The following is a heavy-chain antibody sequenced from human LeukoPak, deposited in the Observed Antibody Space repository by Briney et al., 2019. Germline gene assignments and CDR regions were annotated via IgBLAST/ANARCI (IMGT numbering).Heavy chain of an antibody. D-gene: IGHD3-3*01. CDR2: ISYDGSNK. J-gene: IGHJ4*02. CDR1: GFTFSSYG. CDR3: AKDLGLLRFLEWFFDY. V-gene: IGHV3-30*18. Sequence: RPGGSLRLSCAASGFTFSSYGTHWVRQAPGKGLEWVAVISYDGSNKYYADSVKGRFTISRDNSKNTLYLQMNSLRAEDTAVYYCAKDLGLLRFLEWFFDYWGQGTLVTVSS.